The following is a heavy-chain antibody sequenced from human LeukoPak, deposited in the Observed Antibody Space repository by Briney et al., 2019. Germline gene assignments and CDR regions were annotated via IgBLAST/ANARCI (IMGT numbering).Heavy chain of an antibody. CDR1: GFTVSNNY. CDR2: LYSGGST. D-gene: IGHD3-22*01. Sequence: PGGSLRLSCAASGFTVSNNYMSWVRQAPGRGLEWVSVLYSGGSTYYADSVKDRFTISRDSSKNTLYLQMNSLRAEDTAVYYCARVMGSGYLDYWGQGTLVTVSS. CDR3: ARVMGSGYLDY. V-gene: IGHV3-66*01. J-gene: IGHJ4*02.